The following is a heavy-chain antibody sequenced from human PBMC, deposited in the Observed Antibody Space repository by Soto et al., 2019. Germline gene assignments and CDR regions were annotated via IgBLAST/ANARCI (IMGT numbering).Heavy chain of an antibody. D-gene: IGHD4-4*01. V-gene: IGHV4-30-4*01. J-gene: IGHJ4*02. CDR2: ISYSGNT. CDR1: GASISSGDYY. Sequence: SETLYLTCTVSGASISSGDYYWSWIRQPPGKGLEWIGYISYSGNTYYNPSLKSRVTISGDTSKNQFSLKLSSVTAADTAVYYCARGIRDYSNYYFGYWGQGNLVTVSS. CDR3: ARGIRDYSNYYFGY.